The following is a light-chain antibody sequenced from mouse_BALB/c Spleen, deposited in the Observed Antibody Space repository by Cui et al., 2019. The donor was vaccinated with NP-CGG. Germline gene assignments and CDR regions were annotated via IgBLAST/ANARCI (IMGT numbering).Light chain of an antibody. V-gene: IGLV1*01. CDR3: ALWYSNHWV. CDR2: GTN. J-gene: IGLJ1*01. CDR1: TGAITTSNY. Sequence: QFVSTQETALTTSPGETVTLTCRSSTGAITTSNYANWVQEKPDHLFTGLIGGTNNRAPGVPARFSGSLIGDKAALTITGAQTEDEAIYFCALWYSNHWVFGGGTKLTVL.